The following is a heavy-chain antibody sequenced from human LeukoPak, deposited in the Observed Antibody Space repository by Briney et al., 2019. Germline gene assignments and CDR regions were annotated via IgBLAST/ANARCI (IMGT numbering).Heavy chain of an antibody. D-gene: IGHD1-26*01. CDR1: GGSISSSSYY. V-gene: IGHV4-39*01. Sequence: SETLSLTCTVSGGSISSSSYYWGWTRQPPGKGLEWIGSIYYSGSTYYNPSLKSRVTISVDTSKNQFSLKLSSVTAADTAVYYCARLTGSYYGVRYFDYWGQGTLVTVSS. J-gene: IGHJ4*02. CDR2: IYYSGST. CDR3: ARLTGSYYGVRYFDY.